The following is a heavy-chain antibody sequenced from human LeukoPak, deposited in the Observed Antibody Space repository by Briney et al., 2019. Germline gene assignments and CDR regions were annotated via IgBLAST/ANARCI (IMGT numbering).Heavy chain of an antibody. Sequence: PSETLSLTCAVYGGSFRGYYSSWIRQPPGKGLEWIGEINHSGSTNYNPSLKSRVTISVDTSKNQFSLKLSSVTAADTAVYYCAREGNAFPYYYYYYMDVWGKGTTVTVSS. V-gene: IGHV4-34*01. CDR2: INHSGST. D-gene: IGHD3-10*01. CDR3: AREGNAFPYYYYYYMDV. J-gene: IGHJ6*03. CDR1: GGSFRGYY.